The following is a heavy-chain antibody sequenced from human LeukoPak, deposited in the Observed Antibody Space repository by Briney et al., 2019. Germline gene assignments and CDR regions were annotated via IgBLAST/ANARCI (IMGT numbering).Heavy chain of an antibody. CDR3: ARETYYYGSGSYIPTYYYYMDV. J-gene: IGHJ6*03. CDR2: IYTSGST. CDR1: GGSISSGSYY. V-gene: IGHV4-61*02. Sequence: SQTLSLTCTVSGGSISSGSYYWSWIRQPAGKGLEWIGRIYTSGSTNYNPSLKSRVTISVHTSKNQSSLKLSSVTAADTAVYYCARETYYYGSGSYIPTYYYYMDVWGKGTTVTVSS. D-gene: IGHD3-10*01.